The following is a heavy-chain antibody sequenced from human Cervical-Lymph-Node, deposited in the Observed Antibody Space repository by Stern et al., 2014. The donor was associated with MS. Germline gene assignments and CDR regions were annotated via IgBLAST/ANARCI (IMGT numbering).Heavy chain of an antibody. Sequence: QLQLQESGPGLVKPSETLSLTCTVSGGSISSYYWSWIRQPPGKGLEWIGYIYYSGSTTYNPSLKSRVTISVDTSKNQFSLKLSSVTAADTAVYYCARVGGAAWGQGTLVTVSS. J-gene: IGHJ4*02. CDR2: IYYSGST. V-gene: IGHV4-59*01. D-gene: IGHD6-13*01. CDR3: ARVGGAA. CDR1: GGSISSYY.